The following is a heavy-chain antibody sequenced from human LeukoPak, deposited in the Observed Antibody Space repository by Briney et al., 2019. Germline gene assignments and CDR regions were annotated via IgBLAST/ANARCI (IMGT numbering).Heavy chain of an antibody. CDR3: ARVMVGVNGPYFDY. D-gene: IGHD1-26*01. J-gene: IGHJ4*02. V-gene: IGHV1-18*01. Sequence: ASVKVSCKASGYTFTNYGIIWVRQAPGQGLEWMGWISAYNGNTKYAQKLQGRVTMTTDTSTTTAYMELRSLRSDDTAVYYCARVMVGVNGPYFDYWGQGTLVTVSS. CDR1: GYTFTNYG. CDR2: ISAYNGNT.